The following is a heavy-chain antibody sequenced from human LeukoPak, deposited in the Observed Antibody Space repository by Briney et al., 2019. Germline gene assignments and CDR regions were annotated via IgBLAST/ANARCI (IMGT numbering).Heavy chain of an antibody. CDR1: GFTFSDYY. J-gene: IGHJ6*02. Sequence: GGSLRLSCAASGFTFSDYYMSWIRQAPGKGLEWVSYISTSSNYTNYADSVKGRFTISRDNAKNSLYLQMNSLRAEDTAVYYCARCGTPNNSYYYGMDVWGQGTTVTVSS. CDR2: ISTSSNYT. D-gene: IGHD1-26*01. CDR3: ARCGTPNNSYYYGMDV. V-gene: IGHV3-11*03.